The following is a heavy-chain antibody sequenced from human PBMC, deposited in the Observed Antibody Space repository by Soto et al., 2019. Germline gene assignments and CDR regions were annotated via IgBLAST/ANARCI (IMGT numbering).Heavy chain of an antibody. J-gene: IGHJ4*02. D-gene: IGHD3-10*01. V-gene: IGHV3-7*05. Sequence: GGSLRLSCAASGFTFSSYWMSWVRQAPGKGLEWVANIKQDGSEKYYVDSVKGRFTVSRDNVKNSLYLQRNSLRAEDTAVYYCARGEVLLWFGELSSREGSFDYWGQGTLVTVSS. CDR2: IKQDGSEK. CDR3: ARGEVLLWFGELSSREGSFDY. CDR1: GFTFSSYW.